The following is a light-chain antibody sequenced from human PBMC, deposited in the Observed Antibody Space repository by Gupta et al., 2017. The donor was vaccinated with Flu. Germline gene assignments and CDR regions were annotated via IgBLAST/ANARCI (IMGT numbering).Light chain of an antibody. CDR1: QSVASY. CDR2: GAS. J-gene: IGKJ2*01. CDR3: QHYGTSPT. V-gene: IGKV3-20*01. Sequence: EIVLTQSPGPLSLSPGERATLSCRASQSVASYLVWYQQKAGQAPRLLIYGASSRATGIPDRFSGSGAGTYFSLTISRLEPEDSAVYYCQHYGTSPTFGQGTKLEIK.